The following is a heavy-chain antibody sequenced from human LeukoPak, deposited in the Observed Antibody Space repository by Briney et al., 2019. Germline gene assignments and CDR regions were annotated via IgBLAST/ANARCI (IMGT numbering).Heavy chain of an antibody. CDR1: GGSISSSSYY. D-gene: IGHD1-26*01. Sequence: SETLSLTCTVSGGSISSSSYYWGWIRQPPGKGLEWIGSIYYSGSTYYNPSLKSRVTISVDTSKNQFSLKLSSVTAADTAVYYCARHGAVGATSDYWGQGTLVTVSS. CDR3: ARHGAVGATSDY. J-gene: IGHJ4*02. CDR2: IYYSGST. V-gene: IGHV4-39*01.